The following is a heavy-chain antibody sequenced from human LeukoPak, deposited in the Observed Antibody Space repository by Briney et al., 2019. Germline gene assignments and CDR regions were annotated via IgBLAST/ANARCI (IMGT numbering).Heavy chain of an antibody. V-gene: IGHV3-21*01. D-gene: IGHD6-13*01. CDR2: ISSSSSYI. CDR3: ARGRSSSWYDGDYYYYYGMDV. Sequence: PGGSLRLSCAASGFTFSSYSMNWVRQAPGKGLECVSSISSSSSYIYYADSVKGRFTISRDNAKNSLYLQMNSLRAEDTAVYYCARGRSSSWYDGDYYYYYGMDVWGQGTTVTVSS. J-gene: IGHJ6*02. CDR1: GFTFSSYS.